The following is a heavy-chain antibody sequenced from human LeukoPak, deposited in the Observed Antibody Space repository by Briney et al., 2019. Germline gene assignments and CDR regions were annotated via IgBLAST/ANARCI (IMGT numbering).Heavy chain of an antibody. CDR2: ISGGSNYI. Sequence: GGSLRLSCAASGFTFSSYSMNWVRQAPGKGLEWVSSISGGSNYIYYADSVKGRFTISRDNAKNSLYLQMNSLRAEDTAVYYCARDNAILRYFDWWGQGTLVTVSS. V-gene: IGHV3-21*01. CDR1: GFTFSSYS. J-gene: IGHJ4*02. CDR3: ARDNAILRYFDW. D-gene: IGHD3-9*01.